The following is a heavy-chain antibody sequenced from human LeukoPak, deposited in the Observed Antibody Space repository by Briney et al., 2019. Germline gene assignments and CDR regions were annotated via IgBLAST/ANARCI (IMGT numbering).Heavy chain of an antibody. CDR3: ARDSTHYDILTGWDYYGMDG. D-gene: IGHD3-9*01. CDR1: GFTFSSYS. J-gene: IGHJ6*02. Sequence: PGGSLRLSCAASGFTFSSYSMNWVRQAPGKGLEWVSYISSSSSTIYYADSVKGRFTISRDNAKNSLYLQMNSLRDEDTAVYYCARDSTHYDILTGWDYYGMDGWGQGTTVTVSS. CDR2: ISSSSSTI. V-gene: IGHV3-48*02.